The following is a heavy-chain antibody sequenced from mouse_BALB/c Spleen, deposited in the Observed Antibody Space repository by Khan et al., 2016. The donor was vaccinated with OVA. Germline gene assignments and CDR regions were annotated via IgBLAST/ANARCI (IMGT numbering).Heavy chain of an antibody. J-gene: IGHJ3*01. CDR1: GFTFSTYA. V-gene: IGHV5-9-3*01. CDR2: INSGGDYI. CDR3: ARHNYGPCAY. D-gene: IGHD1-1*01. Sequence: EVELVESGGDLVKPGGSLKLSCSASGFTFSTYAMSWVRQTPEKRLEWVATINSGGDYIYYPDSVKGRFTISRDNAKNTLSLQMSSLRSEDTAMGYCARHNYGPCAYWGQGTLVSVSA.